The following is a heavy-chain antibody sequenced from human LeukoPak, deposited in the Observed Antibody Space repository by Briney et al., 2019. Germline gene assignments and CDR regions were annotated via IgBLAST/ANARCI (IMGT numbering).Heavy chain of an antibody. CDR2: LHPNNGAT. J-gene: IGHJ4*02. CDR1: GYTFTGSGWY. Sequence: GDSVKVPCKASGYTFTGSGWYLYWLRQAPGQGLECVGWLHPNNGATGYAQKFQGRVAMTTDTSISTAYMELSRLRPDDTAIYYCARDGPAQMVDFDYWGQGTLVTVSS. V-gene: IGHV1-2*02. CDR3: ARDGPAQMVDFDY. D-gene: IGHD3-10*01.